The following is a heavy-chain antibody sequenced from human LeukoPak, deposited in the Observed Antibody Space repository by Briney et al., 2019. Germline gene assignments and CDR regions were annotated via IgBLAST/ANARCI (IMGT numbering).Heavy chain of an antibody. Sequence: SGGSLRLSCSASGFTFSTYWMSWVRQAPGKGLEWVANMKRDGSEIYYVDSVKGRFTISRDNAKNSLFLQMNSLRAEDTAVYYCARLCWGSQLAGFDSWGQGTLVTVSS. CDR1: GFTFSTYW. CDR3: ARLCWGSQLAGFDS. D-gene: IGHD3-10*02. CDR2: MKRDGSEI. V-gene: IGHV3-7*01. J-gene: IGHJ4*02.